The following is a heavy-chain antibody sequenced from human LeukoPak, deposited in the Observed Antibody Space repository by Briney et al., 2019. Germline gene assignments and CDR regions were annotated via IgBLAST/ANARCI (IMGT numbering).Heavy chain of an antibody. Sequence: ASVKVSCKASGYTFTSYGISWVRQAPGQGLEWMGWISAYNGNTNYAQKLQGRVTMTTDTSTSTAYMELRSPRSDDTAVYYCARDRCSSTSCYFGYWYFDLWGRGTLVTVSS. J-gene: IGHJ2*01. V-gene: IGHV1-18*01. D-gene: IGHD2-2*01. CDR1: GYTFTSYG. CDR3: ARDRCSSTSCYFGYWYFDL. CDR2: ISAYNGNT.